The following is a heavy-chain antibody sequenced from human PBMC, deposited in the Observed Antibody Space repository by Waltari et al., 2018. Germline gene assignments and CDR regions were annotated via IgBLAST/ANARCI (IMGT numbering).Heavy chain of an antibody. CDR3: AQSWGLAFDI. CDR2: IYTSGST. Sequence: QVQLQESGPGLVKPSQTLSLTCTVAGGSISSGSYYWSWIRQPAGKGLEWIGYIYTSGSTNYNPALRWGVTISVDTSKDQFSLRLSSVTAADTAVYYCAQSWGLAFDIWGQGTMVTVSS. J-gene: IGHJ3*02. V-gene: IGHV4-61*09. CDR1: GGSISSGSYY. D-gene: IGHD6-13*01.